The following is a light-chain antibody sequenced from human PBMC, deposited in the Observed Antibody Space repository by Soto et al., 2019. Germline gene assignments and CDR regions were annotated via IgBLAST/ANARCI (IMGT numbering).Light chain of an antibody. Sequence: DIQMTQSPSSLSASVGDRVTITCRASQGISSYLAWYQQKPGKAPKLLIYAASTLQSGVPPRFSGSGSGTEFTLTISSLQPEDFATYYCQQLNSYPLTFGGGTKVDIK. CDR3: QQLNSYPLT. CDR2: AAS. V-gene: IGKV1-9*01. CDR1: QGISSY. J-gene: IGKJ4*01.